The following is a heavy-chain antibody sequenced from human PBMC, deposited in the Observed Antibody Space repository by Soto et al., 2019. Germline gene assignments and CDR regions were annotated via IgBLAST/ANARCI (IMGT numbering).Heavy chain of an antibody. CDR3: ARDGGSHFERLVRRLDY. Sequence: QVQLVQSGAEVKKPGSSVKVSCKASGGTFSSYAISWVRQAPGQGLEWMGGIIPIFGTANYAQKFQGRVTITADEYTSTAYMELSSLRSEDTAVYYCARDGGSHFERLVRRLDYWGQGTLVTVSS. D-gene: IGHD6-19*01. CDR2: IIPIFGTA. CDR1: GGTFSSYA. J-gene: IGHJ4*02. V-gene: IGHV1-69*01.